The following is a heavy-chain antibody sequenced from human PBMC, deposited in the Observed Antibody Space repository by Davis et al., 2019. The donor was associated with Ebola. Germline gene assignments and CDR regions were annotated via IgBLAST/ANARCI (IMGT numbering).Heavy chain of an antibody. Sequence: AASVKVSCKASGYTFTSYAMHWVRQAPGQRLEWMGWINAGNGNTKYSQKFQGRVTMTRDTSTGTVYMDLSSLRSEDTAMYYCTRDPPEYADNSVWYFDLWGRGTLVTVSS. CDR2: INAGNGNT. V-gene: IGHV1-3*01. CDR3: TRDPPEYADNSVWYFDL. D-gene: IGHD4-23*01. CDR1: GYTFTSYA. J-gene: IGHJ2*01.